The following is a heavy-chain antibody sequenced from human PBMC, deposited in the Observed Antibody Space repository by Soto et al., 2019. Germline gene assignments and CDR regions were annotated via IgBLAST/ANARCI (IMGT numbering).Heavy chain of an antibody. Sequence: ASVKVSCKASGYTITGYYLHWVRQAPGQGLEWMGWINPNSGGTNYAQKFQGRVTMTRDTSISTAYMELSRLSSDDTADYYCARMYTSGWNYFDYWGQGTQVTVSS. D-gene: IGHD6-19*01. CDR3: ARMYTSGWNYFDY. J-gene: IGHJ4*02. V-gene: IGHV1-2*02. CDR1: GYTITGYY. CDR2: INPNSGGT.